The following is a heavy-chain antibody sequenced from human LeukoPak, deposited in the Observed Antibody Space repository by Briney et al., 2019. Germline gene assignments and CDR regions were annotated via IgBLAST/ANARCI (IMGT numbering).Heavy chain of an antibody. D-gene: IGHD3-22*01. CDR2: ISGSGGST. CDR1: GFTFSSYA. CDR3: AKLVPLNYYDSSGPIGY. J-gene: IGHJ4*02. Sequence: PGGSLRLSCAASGFTFSSYAMSWVRQAPGKGLEWVSAISGSGGSTYYADSVKGRFTISRDNSKNTLYLQMNSLRAEDTAVYYCAKLVPLNYYDSSGPIGYWGQGTLVTVSS. V-gene: IGHV3-23*01.